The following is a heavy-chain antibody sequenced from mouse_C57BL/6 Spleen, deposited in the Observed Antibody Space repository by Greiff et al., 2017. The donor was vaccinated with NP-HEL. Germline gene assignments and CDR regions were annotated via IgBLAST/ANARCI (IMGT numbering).Heavy chain of an antibody. J-gene: IGHJ2*01. V-gene: IGHV5-17*01. CDR2: ISSGSSTI. CDR1: GFTFSDYG. CDR3: ARVYDGGFDY. D-gene: IGHD2-12*01. Sequence: DVKLVESGGGLVKPGGSLKLSCAASGFTFSDYGMHWVRQAPEKGLEWVAYISSGSSTIYYADTVKGRFTISRDNAKNTLFLQMTSLRSEDTAMYYCARVYDGGFDYWGQGTTLTVSS.